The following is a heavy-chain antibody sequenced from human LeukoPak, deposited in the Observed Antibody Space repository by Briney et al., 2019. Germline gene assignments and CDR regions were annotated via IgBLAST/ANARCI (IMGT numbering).Heavy chain of an antibody. D-gene: IGHD3-16*01. Sequence: GASVKVSCKASGYTFTSYYMHWVRHAPGQGLEWMGIINPRGGSTSYAQKFQGRVTMTRDTSTSTDYMELSSLRYEDTAVYYCARATFGYSEIDYWGQGTLVTVSS. CDR1: GYTFTSYY. V-gene: IGHV1-46*01. J-gene: IGHJ4*02. CDR3: ARATFGYSEIDY. CDR2: INPRGGST.